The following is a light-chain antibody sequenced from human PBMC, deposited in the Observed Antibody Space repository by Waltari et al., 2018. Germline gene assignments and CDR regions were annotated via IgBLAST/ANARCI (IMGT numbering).Light chain of an antibody. Sequence: QSALTQPASVSGSPGQSITISCTGTSSDVGGYNYFSWYQQHPGKAPKLRIYDVSKRSSGVSNRFSGSKSGNTASLTISGLQAEDEADYYCCSYAGSSTWVFGTGTKVTVL. V-gene: IGLV2-23*02. CDR2: DVS. CDR3: CSYAGSSTWV. J-gene: IGLJ1*01. CDR1: SSDVGGYNY.